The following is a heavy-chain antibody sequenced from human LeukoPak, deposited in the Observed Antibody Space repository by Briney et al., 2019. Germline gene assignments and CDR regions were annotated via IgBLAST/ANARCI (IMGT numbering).Heavy chain of an antibody. CDR2: IWPDGSKK. D-gene: IGHD1-14*01. V-gene: IGHV3-33*06. CDR1: GFTFRTYA. J-gene: IGHJ4*02. CDR3: AKISSSAEPNFDY. Sequence: GRSLRLSCAASGFTFRTYAMHWVRQAPGKGLEWVAFIWPDGSKKFYADSVKGRFTTSRDNSNHTLYLQMNSLRPEDTALYFCAKISSSAEPNFDYWGQGILLTVSS.